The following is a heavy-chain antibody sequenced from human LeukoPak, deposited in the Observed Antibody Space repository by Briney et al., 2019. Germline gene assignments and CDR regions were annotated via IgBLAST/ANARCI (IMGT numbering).Heavy chain of an antibody. CDR2: ISAYNGNT. Sequence: VASVKVSCKASGYTFTSYGISWVRQAPGQGLEWMGWISAYNGNTNYAQKLQGRVTMTTDTSTSTAYMELRSLRSDDTAVYYCARVCGEMATITGAFDIWGQGTMVTVSS. CDR1: GYTFTSYG. CDR3: ARVCGEMATITGAFDI. V-gene: IGHV1-18*01. J-gene: IGHJ3*02. D-gene: IGHD5-24*01.